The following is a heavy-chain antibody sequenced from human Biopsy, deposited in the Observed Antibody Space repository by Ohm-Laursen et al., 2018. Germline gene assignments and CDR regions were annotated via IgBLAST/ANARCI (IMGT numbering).Heavy chain of an antibody. D-gene: IGHD3-22*01. CDR2: IWYDGSIE. CDR3: ARDRLLYQYDNSGSDI. J-gene: IGHJ3*02. Sequence: SLRLSCAASGFTFNKHAMNWVRQAPGKGLEWVAVIWYDGSIEYYVDSVKGRFTISRDNYKNILYLQMNSLRVGDTAVYYCARDRLLYQYDNSGSDIWGQGTVVTVSS. CDR1: GFTFNKHA. V-gene: IGHV3-33*01.